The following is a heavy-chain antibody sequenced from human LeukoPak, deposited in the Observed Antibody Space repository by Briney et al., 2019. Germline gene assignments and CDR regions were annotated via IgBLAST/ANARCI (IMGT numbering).Heavy chain of an antibody. J-gene: IGHJ5*02. V-gene: IGHV1-2*02. CDR1: GYTFTGYY. CDR3: ARAIVGATTFGENWFDP. D-gene: IGHD1-26*01. CDR2: INPNSGGT. Sequence: ASVKVSCKASGYTFTGYYMHWVRQAPGQGLEWMGWINPNSGGTNYAQKFQGRVTMTRDASISTAYMELSSLRSEDMAVYYCARAIVGATTFGENWFDPWGQGTLVTVSS.